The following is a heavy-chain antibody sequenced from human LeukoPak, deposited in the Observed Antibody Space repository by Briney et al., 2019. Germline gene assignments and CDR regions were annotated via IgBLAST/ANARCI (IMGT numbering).Heavy chain of an antibody. CDR3: ASYCSGTRCYAFDI. Sequence: GGSLRLSCAASGFTFSGYAMSWVRQAPGKGLEWVSSISSSGDSTYYADSVKGRFTISRDNSKNTLYLQMNSLRVEDTAVYYCASYCSGTRCYAFDIWGQGTLVTVS. V-gene: IGHV3-23*01. D-gene: IGHD2-2*01. CDR2: ISSSGDST. CDR1: GFTFSGYA. J-gene: IGHJ3*02.